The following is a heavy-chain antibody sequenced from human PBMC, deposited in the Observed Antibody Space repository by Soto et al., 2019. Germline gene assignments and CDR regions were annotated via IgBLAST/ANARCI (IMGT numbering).Heavy chain of an antibody. CDR3: ARLVVGAPRHPDFDF. V-gene: IGHV4-39*02. CDR1: GASLSSSGHF. Sequence: QLQLQETGPGPVKPSETLSLSCAVSGASLSSSGHFWGWFRQSPGKGLEGLASIYHSGTTYYNRSLKSRLTISVDMSASHFSLRLTSVTAADTAVYYGARLVVGAPRHPDFDFWGQGTLVTVSS. J-gene: IGHJ4*02. D-gene: IGHD2-15*01. CDR2: IYHSGTT.